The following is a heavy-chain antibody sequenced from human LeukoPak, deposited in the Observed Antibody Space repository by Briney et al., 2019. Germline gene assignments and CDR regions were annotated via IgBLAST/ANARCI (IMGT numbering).Heavy chain of an antibody. J-gene: IGHJ4*02. CDR2: FDGNGPNT. V-gene: IGHV3-23*01. Sequence: GGSLRLSCTASGFTFSSFAMTWVRQAPGKGLEWVSGFDGNGPNTYYADSVKGRWTISRDNSRNTLYLEMNSLRPEDTAIYYCAKPRTTGLGWAQFDYWGQGSLVTVSS. CDR3: AKPRTTGLGWAQFDY. D-gene: IGHD2-8*02. CDR1: GFTFSSFA.